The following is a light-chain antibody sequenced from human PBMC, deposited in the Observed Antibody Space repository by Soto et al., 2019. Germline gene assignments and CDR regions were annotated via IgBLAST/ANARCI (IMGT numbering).Light chain of an antibody. Sequence: AIQMTQSPSSLFASVGDRVTITCRASQGIRNELGWYQQKPGKAPKLLIYTAATLQSGVPSRFSGSVSGTDFTLTISSLQPEDFATYFCLQDYDYPWTFGQGTKVEI. J-gene: IGKJ1*01. CDR3: LQDYDYPWT. CDR2: TAA. CDR1: QGIRNE. V-gene: IGKV1-6*01.